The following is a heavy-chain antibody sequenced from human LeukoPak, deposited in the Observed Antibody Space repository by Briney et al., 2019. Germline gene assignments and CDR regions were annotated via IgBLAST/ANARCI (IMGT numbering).Heavy chain of an antibody. V-gene: IGHV3-7*01. CDR1: GFTFSSYA. D-gene: IGHD1-14*01. CDR3: ASSDHPYYYYGMDV. Sequence: GGSLRLSCAASGFTFSSYAMSWVRQAPGKGLEWVTNIKQDGSGKYYVDSVKGRFTISRDNAKNSLYLQMNSLRAEDTAVYYCASSDHPYYYYGMDVWGQGTTVTVSS. CDR2: IKQDGSGK. J-gene: IGHJ6*02.